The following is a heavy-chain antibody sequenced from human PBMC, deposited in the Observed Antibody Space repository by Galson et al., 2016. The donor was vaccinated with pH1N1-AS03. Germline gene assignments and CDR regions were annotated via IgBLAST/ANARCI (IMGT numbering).Heavy chain of an antibody. V-gene: IGHV3-74*01. Sequence: SLRLSCAASGFTFSNLWMHWVRQGPGKGLVWVARVNGDGSSTTYADSVKGRFTNSRANAKNTGYLQMISLRAEDTAVYSCATGRGYYYEYWGQGTLVTVSS. D-gene: IGHD3-10*01. CDR2: VNGDGSST. CDR3: ATGRGYYYEY. J-gene: IGHJ4*02. CDR1: GFTFSNLW.